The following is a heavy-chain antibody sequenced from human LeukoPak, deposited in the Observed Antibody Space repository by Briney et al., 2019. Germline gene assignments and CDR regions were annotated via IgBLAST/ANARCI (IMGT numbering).Heavy chain of an antibody. J-gene: IGHJ4*02. Sequence: PSETLSLTCTVSGGSVSSSSYYWGWIRQPPGKGLEWIGSIYYSGSTYYNPSLKSRVTISVDTSKNQFSLKLSSVTAADTAVYYCASIAAAGPQGDYWGQGTLVTVSS. V-gene: IGHV4-39*07. CDR1: GGSVSSSSYY. CDR3: ASIAAAGPQGDY. CDR2: IYYSGST. D-gene: IGHD6-13*01.